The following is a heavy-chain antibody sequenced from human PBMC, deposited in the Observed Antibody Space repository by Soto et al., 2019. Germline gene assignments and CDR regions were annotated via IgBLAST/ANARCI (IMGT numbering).Heavy chain of an antibody. Sequence: SETLSLTCTVSGGSISSSSYYWGWIRQPPGKGLEWIGSIYYSGSTYYNPSLKSRVTISLDTSKNQFSLKLNSVTAADSAVYFCARLEGLATISYYFDFWGPGALVTVSS. V-gene: IGHV4-39*01. J-gene: IGHJ4*02. D-gene: IGHD3-9*01. CDR1: GGSISSSSYY. CDR2: IYYSGST. CDR3: ARLEGLATISYYFDF.